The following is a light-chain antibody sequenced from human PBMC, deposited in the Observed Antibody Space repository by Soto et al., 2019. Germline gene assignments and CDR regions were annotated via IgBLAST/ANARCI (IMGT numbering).Light chain of an antibody. Sequence: EIVLTQSPGTLSLSPGERATLSCRASQSISSTYLAWYQQKPGQAPRLLIYDASTSATGIPDRFSGSGSGTDFPLTISSLEPEDFAVYYCQQFGSSPLTFGGGTKVEIK. CDR1: QSISSTY. CDR2: DAS. V-gene: IGKV3-20*01. J-gene: IGKJ4*01. CDR3: QQFGSSPLT.